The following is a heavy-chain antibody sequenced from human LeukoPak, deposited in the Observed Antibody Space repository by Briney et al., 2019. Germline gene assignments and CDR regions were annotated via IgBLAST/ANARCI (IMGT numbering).Heavy chain of an antibody. CDR1: GGTFSSYA. V-gene: IGHV1-69*13. D-gene: IGHD2-15*01. CDR3: ASTLIPRYCSGGSCYGYYYYMDV. CDR2: IIPIFGTA. J-gene: IGHJ6*03. Sequence: SVKVSFKASGGTFSSYAISWVRQAPGQGLEWMGGIIPIFGTANYAQKFQGRVTITADESTSTAYMGLSSLRSEDTAVYYCASTLIPRYCSGGSCYGYYYYMDVWGKGTTVTVSS.